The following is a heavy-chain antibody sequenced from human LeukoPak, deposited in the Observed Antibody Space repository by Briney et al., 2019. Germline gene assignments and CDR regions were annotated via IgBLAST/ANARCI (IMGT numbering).Heavy chain of an antibody. Sequence: ASVTVSCKVSGYTLTELSMHWVRQAPGKGLEWMGGFDPEDGETIYAQKFQGRVTMTEDTSTDTAYMELSSLRSEDTAVYYCARGSGSYFPYYYGMDVWGQGTTVTVSS. CDR2: FDPEDGET. J-gene: IGHJ6*02. D-gene: IGHD1-26*01. CDR3: ARGSGSYFPYYYGMDV. V-gene: IGHV1-24*01. CDR1: GYTLTELS.